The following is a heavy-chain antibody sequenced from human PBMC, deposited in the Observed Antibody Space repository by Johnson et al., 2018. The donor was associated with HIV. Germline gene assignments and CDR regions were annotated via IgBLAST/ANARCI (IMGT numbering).Heavy chain of an antibody. Sequence: QVQLVESGGGVVQPGRSLRLSCAASGFTFSSHAMHWVRQAPGKGLEWVTFISYDGTNKYYADSMKGRFTISRDNSKNTLYLQMNSLRAEDTAVYYCAKAQAFRGALGIWGQGTMVTVS. CDR1: GFTFSSHA. V-gene: IGHV3-30*04. D-gene: IGHD2/OR15-2a*01. J-gene: IGHJ3*02. CDR3: AKAQAFRGALGI. CDR2: ISYDGTNK.